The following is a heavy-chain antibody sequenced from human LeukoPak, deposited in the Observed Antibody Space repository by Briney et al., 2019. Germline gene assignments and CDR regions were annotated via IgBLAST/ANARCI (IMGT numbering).Heavy chain of an antibody. CDR1: GFTFSDYY. Sequence: GGSLRLSCTASGFTFSDYYMSWIRQAPGKGLEWVSYISSSGSTIYYADSVKGRFTTSRDNAKNSLYLQMNSLRAEDTAVYYCVRVRGSYSFDYWGQGTLLTVSS. CDR3: VRVRGSYSFDY. D-gene: IGHD1-26*01. V-gene: IGHV3-11*01. J-gene: IGHJ4*02. CDR2: ISSSGSTI.